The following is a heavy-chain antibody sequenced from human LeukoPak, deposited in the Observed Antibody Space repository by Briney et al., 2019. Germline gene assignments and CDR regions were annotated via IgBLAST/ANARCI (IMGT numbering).Heavy chain of an antibody. CDR3: ARDNHNDCFDF. D-gene: IGHD1-14*01. V-gene: IGHV4-59*01. CDR2: IYYTGSA. Sequence: SETLSLTCAVSGGSIINYYWSWIRQPPGKGLEWIGYIYYTGSASYNPSLKSRVTMSVDTSKNKFSLKLNSVAPADTAVYYCARDNHNDCFDFWGLGTLVTVSS. J-gene: IGHJ4*02. CDR1: GGSIINYY.